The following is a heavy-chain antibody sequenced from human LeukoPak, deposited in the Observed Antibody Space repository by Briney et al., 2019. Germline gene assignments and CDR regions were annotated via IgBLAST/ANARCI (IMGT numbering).Heavy chain of an antibody. CDR2: IYYSGST. D-gene: IGHD5-12*01. Sequence: PSETLSLTCTVSGGSISSYYWGWIRQPPGKGLEWIGSIYYSGSTYYNPSLKSRVTISVDTSKNQFSLKLSSVIAADTAVYYCARHRVATINNWFDPWGQGTLVTVSS. V-gene: IGHV4-39*01. CDR3: ARHRVATINNWFDP. J-gene: IGHJ5*02. CDR1: GGSISSYY.